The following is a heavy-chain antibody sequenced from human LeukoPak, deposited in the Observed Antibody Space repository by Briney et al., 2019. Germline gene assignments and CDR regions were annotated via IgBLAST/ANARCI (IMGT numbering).Heavy chain of an antibody. V-gene: IGHV1-69*13. J-gene: IGHJ6*02. CDR1: GGTFSSYA. Sequence: ASVKVSCKASGGTFSSYAISWVRQAPGQGLEWMGGIIPIFGTANYAQKFQGRVTITADESTSTAYMELSSLRSEDTAAYYCARGGFLEWLGSSGMDVWGQGTTVTVSS. CDR2: IIPIFGTA. CDR3: ARGGFLEWLGSSGMDV. D-gene: IGHD3-3*01.